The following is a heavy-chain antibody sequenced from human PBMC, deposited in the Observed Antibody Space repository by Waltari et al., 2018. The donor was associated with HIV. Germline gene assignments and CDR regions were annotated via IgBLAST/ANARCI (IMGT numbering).Heavy chain of an antibody. Sequence: EGQLVESGGNMVRPGRSMRLSCAASGFNFADYGMTWVRQAPGKGLEWVSAINWNGDITSYVDSVRGRFTISRDNAKNSLHLQMYTLRAEDTALYYCARVRDFGITFNWYFDLWGRGTLVTVSS. CDR3: ARVRDFGITFNWYFDL. D-gene: IGHD3-16*01. V-gene: IGHV3-20*04. CDR1: GFNFADYG. CDR2: INWNGDIT. J-gene: IGHJ2*01.